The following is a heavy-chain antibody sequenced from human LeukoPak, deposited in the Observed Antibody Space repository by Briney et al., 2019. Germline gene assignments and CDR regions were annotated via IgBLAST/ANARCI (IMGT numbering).Heavy chain of an antibody. Sequence: QTGGSLRLSCAGSGFSFSSHGMNWVRQAPGKGLEWVAAIKQDGSEKYYVDSVKGRFTISRDNAKNSLYLQMNRLRVEDTALYYCASGVAFDYWGQGTLVTVSS. V-gene: IGHV3-7*01. J-gene: IGHJ4*02. CDR2: IKQDGSEK. CDR3: ASGVAFDY. D-gene: IGHD2-21*01. CDR1: GFSFSSHG.